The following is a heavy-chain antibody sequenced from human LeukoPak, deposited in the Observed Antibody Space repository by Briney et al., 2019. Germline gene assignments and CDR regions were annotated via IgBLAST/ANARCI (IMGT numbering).Heavy chain of an antibody. Sequence: SETLSLTCTVSGGSISSYYWSWIRQPAGKGLEWIGRIYTSGSTNYNPSLTSRVTMSVDTSKNQFSLKLSSVTAADTAVYYCAGGRSSSWYGRGEVDYWGQGTLVTVSS. D-gene: IGHD6-13*01. V-gene: IGHV4-4*07. CDR1: GGSISSYY. J-gene: IGHJ4*02. CDR3: AGGRSSSWYGRGEVDY. CDR2: IYTSGST.